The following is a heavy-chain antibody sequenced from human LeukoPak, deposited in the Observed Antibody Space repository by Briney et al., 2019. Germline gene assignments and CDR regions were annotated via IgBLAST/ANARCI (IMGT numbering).Heavy chain of an antibody. CDR2: IYYRGST. V-gene: IGHV4-31*03. J-gene: IGHJ3*02. CDR1: GGSISSGGYY. D-gene: IGHD3-22*01. Sequence: PSETLSLTCTVSGGSISSGGYYWSWIRQRPGEGLEWIGYIYYRGSTDYTPSLKSRVTISEDTSKNQFSLKLSSVTAADTAVYYCASRATMIVVVTPDAFDIWGQGTMVTVSS. CDR3: ASRATMIVVVTPDAFDI.